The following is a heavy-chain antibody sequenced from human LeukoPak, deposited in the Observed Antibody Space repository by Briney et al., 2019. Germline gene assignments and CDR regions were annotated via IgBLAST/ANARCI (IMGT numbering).Heavy chain of an antibody. CDR3: ASFFCINGVCYYLDY. J-gene: IGHJ4*02. CDR2: ININTGNP. Sequence: ASVKVSCKASGYTFTSYAMGWVRQAPGHGLEWMGWININTGNPTYAQGFTGRFVFSLDTSVSTAYLQISSLEAEDTAVYYCASFFCINGVCYYLDYWGQGTLVTVSS. CDR1: GYTFTSYA. V-gene: IGHV7-4-1*02. D-gene: IGHD2-8*01.